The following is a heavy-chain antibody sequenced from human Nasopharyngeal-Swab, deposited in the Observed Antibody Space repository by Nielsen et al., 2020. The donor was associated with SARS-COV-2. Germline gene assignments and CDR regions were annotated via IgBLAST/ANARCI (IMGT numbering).Heavy chain of an antibody. J-gene: IGHJ4*02. V-gene: IGHV3-48*04. CDR2: ITRGNSV. D-gene: IGHD5-12*01. CDR1: GFTFSPYT. CDR3: ARERGGGYGDY. Sequence: GGSLRLSCATSGFTFSPYTMTWVRQAPGKGLQWISYITRGNSVQYADSVRGRFTISRDNAKNSLYLQMNSLTAEDTAVYYCARERGGGYGDYWGQATPVTVSS.